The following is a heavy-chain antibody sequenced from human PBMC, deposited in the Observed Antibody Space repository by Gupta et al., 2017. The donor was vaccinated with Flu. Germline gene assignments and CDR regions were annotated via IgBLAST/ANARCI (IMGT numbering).Heavy chain of an antibody. CDR1: GFTFSTYE. D-gene: IGHD3-10*01. Sequence: EVQLVESGGGLVRPGGSLRLSCAVSGFTFSTYEMTWVRQAPGKGLEWVSYINSGGYTTYYSESVKGRFTISRDNAKNSLYLQMDSLRAEDTAVYYCARDPYNGFFYYTLDVWGQGTTVTVSS. J-gene: IGHJ6*02. CDR3: ARDPYNGFFYYTLDV. CDR2: INSGGYTT. V-gene: IGHV3-48*03.